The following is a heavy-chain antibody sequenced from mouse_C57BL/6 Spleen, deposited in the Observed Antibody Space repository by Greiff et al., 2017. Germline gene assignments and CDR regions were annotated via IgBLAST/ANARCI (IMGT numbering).Heavy chain of an antibody. V-gene: IGHV3-6*01. J-gene: IGHJ4*01. CDR1: GYSITSGYY. Sequence: DVQLQESGPGLVKPSQSLSLTCSVTGYSITSGYYWNWIRQFPGNKLEWMGYISYDGSNNYNPSLKNRISITRDPSKNQFFLKLNSVTTEDTATYYCASEGDYEAYYAMDYWGQGTSVTVSS. D-gene: IGHD2-4*01. CDR3: ASEGDYEAYYAMDY. CDR2: ISYDGSN.